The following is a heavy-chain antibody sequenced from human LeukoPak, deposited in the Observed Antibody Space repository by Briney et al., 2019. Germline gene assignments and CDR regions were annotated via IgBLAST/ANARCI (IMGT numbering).Heavy chain of an antibody. CDR2: ISGSGGST. J-gene: IGHJ4*02. CDR3: ASRDPCSGGTCYALGY. CDR1: GFTFDDYA. Sequence: GGSLRLSGAASGFTFDDYAMHWVRQAPGKGLEWVSAISGSGGSTYYADSVKGRFTISRDNSKNTLYLQMNSLRAEDTAIYYCASRDPCSGGTCYALGYWGQGTLVTVSS. D-gene: IGHD2-15*01. V-gene: IGHV3-23*01.